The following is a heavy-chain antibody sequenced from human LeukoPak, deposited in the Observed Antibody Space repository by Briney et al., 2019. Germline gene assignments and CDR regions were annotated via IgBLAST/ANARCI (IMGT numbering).Heavy chain of an antibody. CDR2: IWYDGSNK. CDR3: AKATYSSSSGVSGYYYMDV. D-gene: IGHD6-6*01. J-gene: IGHJ6*03. V-gene: IGHV3-33*06. Sequence: GRSLRLSCAASGFTFSSYGMHWVRQAPGKGLEWVAVIWYDGSNKYYADSVKGRFTISRDNSKNTLYLQMNSLRAEDMAVYYCAKATYSSSSGVSGYYYMDVWGKGTTVTVSS. CDR1: GFTFSSYG.